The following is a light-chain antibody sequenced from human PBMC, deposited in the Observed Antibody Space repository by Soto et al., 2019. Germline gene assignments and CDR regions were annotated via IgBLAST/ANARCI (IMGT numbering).Light chain of an antibody. J-gene: IGKJ1*01. CDR1: QSVSSNY. CDR3: QQYGSSPRT. Sequence: EIVLTQSPGTLSLSPGERATFSCRASQSVSSNYLAWYQQKPGQAPRLLIYGAFKRATGIPDRFSGSGSGTDFTLTISRMEPEDFAVYRCQQYGSSPRTFGQGTKVDI. V-gene: IGKV3-20*01. CDR2: GAF.